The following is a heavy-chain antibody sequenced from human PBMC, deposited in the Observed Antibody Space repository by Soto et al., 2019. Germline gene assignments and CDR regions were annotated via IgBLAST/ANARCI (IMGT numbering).Heavy chain of an antibody. V-gene: IGHV4-4*02. CDR3: AREADCSSTSCYGGSWFDP. J-gene: IGHJ5*02. D-gene: IGHD2-2*01. CDR2: IYHSGST. CDR1: GGSISSSNW. Sequence: PSETLSLTCAVSGGSISSSNWWSWVRQPPGKGLEWIGEIYHSGSTNYNPSLKSRVTISVDKSKNQFSLKLSSVTAADTAVYYCAREADCSSTSCYGGSWFDPWGQGTLVTVSS.